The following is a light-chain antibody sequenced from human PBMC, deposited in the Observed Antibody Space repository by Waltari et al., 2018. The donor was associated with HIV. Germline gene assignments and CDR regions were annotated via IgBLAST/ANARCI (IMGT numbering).Light chain of an antibody. CDR1: QGINNY. CDR2: AAS. V-gene: IGKV1-27*01. CDR3: QKYDSPPWT. Sequence: DIQMTQSSSSLSASVGDRVTITCRASQGINNYLAWYQQKPGRAPHLLISAASTLQSGVPSRFSGSGSGTDFTLTISSLQPEDVATYYCQKYDSPPWTFGQGTKVEIK. J-gene: IGKJ1*01.